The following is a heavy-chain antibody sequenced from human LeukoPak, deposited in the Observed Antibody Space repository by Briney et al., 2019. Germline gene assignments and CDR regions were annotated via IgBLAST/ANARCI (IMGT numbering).Heavy chain of an antibody. J-gene: IGHJ4*02. V-gene: IGHV4-59*01. CDR1: GGSISSYY. Sequence: SETLSLTCTVSGGSISSYYWSWIRQPPGKGLEWIGYIYYSGSTNYNPSLKSRVTISVDTSKNQFSLKLSSVTAADTAVYYCARVRKSTATQGYFDYWGQGTLVTVSS. CDR3: ARVRKSTATQGYFDY. CDR2: IYYSGST. D-gene: IGHD5/OR15-5a*01.